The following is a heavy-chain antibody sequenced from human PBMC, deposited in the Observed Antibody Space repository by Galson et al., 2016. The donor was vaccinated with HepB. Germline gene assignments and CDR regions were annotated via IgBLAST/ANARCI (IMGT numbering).Heavy chain of an antibody. Sequence: SLRLSCAASGFSFRNYWMNWVRHAPGKGLEWVANIQQDGNEKYYMDSVKGRFTISRDNAQNPVYLQMNCLRAEDTAVYYCARDPHEQWAVRFDIRGQGTLVTVSS. D-gene: IGHD6-19*01. CDR1: GFSFRNYW. J-gene: IGHJ4*02. CDR2: IQQDGNEK. V-gene: IGHV3-7*01. CDR3: ARDPHEQWAVRFDI.